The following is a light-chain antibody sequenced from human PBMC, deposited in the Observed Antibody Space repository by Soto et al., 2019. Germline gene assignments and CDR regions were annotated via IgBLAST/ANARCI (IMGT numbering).Light chain of an antibody. Sequence: QSALTQPASVSGSPGQSITISCTGTSSDVGSYNLVSWYQQHPGKAPKLMIYEGSKRPSGVSNRFSGSKSGNTASLTSSGLQAEDEADYYCCSYAGSSPPYVVFGGGTKRTVL. V-gene: IGLV2-23*01. CDR3: CSYAGSSPPYVV. CDR1: SSDVGSYNL. J-gene: IGLJ2*01. CDR2: EGS.